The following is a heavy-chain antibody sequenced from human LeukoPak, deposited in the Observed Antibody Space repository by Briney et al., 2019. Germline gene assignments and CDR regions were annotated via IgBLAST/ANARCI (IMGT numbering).Heavy chain of an antibody. CDR3: ARDRYDFWSGYYSDY. CDR1: GGSISSYY. CDR2: IYYSGST. V-gene: IGHV4-59*01. Sequence: SETLSLTCTASGGSISSYYWSWIRQPPGKGLEWIGYIYYSGSTNYNPSLKSRVTISVDTSKNQFSLKLSSVTAADTAVYYCARDRYDFWSGYYSDYWGQGTLVTVSS. J-gene: IGHJ4*02. D-gene: IGHD3-3*01.